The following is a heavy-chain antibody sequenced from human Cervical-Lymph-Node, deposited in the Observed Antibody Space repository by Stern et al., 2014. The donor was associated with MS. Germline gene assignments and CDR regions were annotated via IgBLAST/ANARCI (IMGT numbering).Heavy chain of an antibody. CDR3: SRDADGYSLVFGY. CDR1: GGSLSSGEYY. CDR2: IHNSGTT. V-gene: IGHV4-30-4*01. D-gene: IGHD5-24*01. Sequence: QLQLQESGPGLVKPSQTLSLTCTVTGGSLSSGEYYWSWIRQSPGKGLEWIGYIHNSGTTYYNPSLKSRVTISVDTSKNQFSLKLRSVTAADTAVYYCSRDADGYSLVFGYWGRGTLVTVSS. J-gene: IGHJ4*02.